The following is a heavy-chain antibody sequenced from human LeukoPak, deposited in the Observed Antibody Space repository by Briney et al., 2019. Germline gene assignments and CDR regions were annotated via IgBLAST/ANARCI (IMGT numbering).Heavy chain of an antibody. CDR1: GGSFSGYY. V-gene: IGHV4-34*01. J-gene: IGHJ4*02. CDR3: ARATNIDPPDY. CDR2: INHSGST. Sequence: SETLSLTCAVYGGSFSGYYWSWIRQPPGKGLEWVGEINHSGSTNYNPSLKSRVTISVDTSKNQFSLKLSSVTAADTAVYYCARATNIDPPDYWGQGTLVTVSS.